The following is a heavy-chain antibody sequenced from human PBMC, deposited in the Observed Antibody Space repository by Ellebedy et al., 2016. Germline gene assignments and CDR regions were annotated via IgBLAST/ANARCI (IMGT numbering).Heavy chain of an antibody. CDR1: GDSVSSNSAA. Sequence: SQTLSLTCXISGDSVSSNSAAWNWIRQSPSRGLEWLGRTYYRSKWYNDYAVSVKSRITINPDTSKNQFSLQLNSVTPEDTAVYYCARVGTRSGRRPLGYYYYMDVWGKGTTVTVSS. J-gene: IGHJ6*03. CDR3: ARVGTRSGRRPLGYYYYMDV. D-gene: IGHD6-19*01. V-gene: IGHV6-1*01. CDR2: TYYRSKWYN.